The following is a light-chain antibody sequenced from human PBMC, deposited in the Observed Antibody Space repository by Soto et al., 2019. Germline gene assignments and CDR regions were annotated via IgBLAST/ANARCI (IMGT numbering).Light chain of an antibody. CDR1: QGISNY. J-gene: IGKJ3*01. CDR2: AAS. CDR3: QKYNRAPFT. Sequence: DIQMTQSPSSLSASVGDRVTITCRASQGISNYLAWYQQKPGKVPKVLIYAASTLQSGDSSRFSGSGSGTDFTLTISSLQPEDVATDYCQKYNRAPFTFGPGTKVDIK. V-gene: IGKV1-27*01.